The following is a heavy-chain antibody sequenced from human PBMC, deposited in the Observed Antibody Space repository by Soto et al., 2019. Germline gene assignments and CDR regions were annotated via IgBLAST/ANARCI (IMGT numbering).Heavy chain of an antibody. J-gene: IGHJ6*02. Sequence: GGSLRLSCAASGFTFSSYAMHWVRQAPGKGLEWVAVISYDGSNKYYAASVKGRFTISRDNSKNTLYLQMNSLRAEDTAVYYCARDLGGYSYDWGMDVWGQGTTVTVSS. CDR2: ISYDGSNK. CDR3: ARDLGGYSYDWGMDV. D-gene: IGHD5-18*01. V-gene: IGHV3-30-3*01. CDR1: GFTFSSYA.